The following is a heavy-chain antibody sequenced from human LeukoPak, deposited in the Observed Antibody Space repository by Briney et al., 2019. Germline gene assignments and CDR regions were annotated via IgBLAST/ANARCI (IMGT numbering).Heavy chain of an antibody. Sequence: GGSLRLSCAASGFTFRNSAMSWVRQAPGTGLEWVSSIGGHVHSTYYADSVIGRFTISRDDSKNTLYLQMNSLRANDTAIYYCANHRTPDRYHWNYFDYWGQGTLATVSP. V-gene: IGHV3-23*01. D-gene: IGHD1-20*01. J-gene: IGHJ4*02. CDR3: ANHRTPDRYHWNYFDY. CDR1: GFTFRNSA. CDR2: IGGHVHST.